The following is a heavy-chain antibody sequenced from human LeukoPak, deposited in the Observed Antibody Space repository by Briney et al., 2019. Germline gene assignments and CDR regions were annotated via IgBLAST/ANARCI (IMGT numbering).Heavy chain of an antibody. J-gene: IGHJ3*02. Sequence: GGSLRLSCAASGFTFSSHAMHWVRQAPGKGLEWVAVISYDGSNKYYADSVKGRFTISRDNSKNTLYLQMNSLRAEDTAVYYCARVKPGGYGAFDIWGQGTMVTVSS. CDR2: ISYDGSNK. CDR1: GFTFSSHA. CDR3: ARVKPGGYGAFDI. D-gene: IGHD3-22*01. V-gene: IGHV3-30*04.